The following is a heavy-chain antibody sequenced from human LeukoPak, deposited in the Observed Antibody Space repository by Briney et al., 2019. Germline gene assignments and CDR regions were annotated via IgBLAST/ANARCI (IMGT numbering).Heavy chain of an antibody. D-gene: IGHD5-24*01. CDR1: GFTFSSYA. CDR2: ISGSGGST. CDR3: ARVGGRGDGYNYYYYGMDV. V-gene: IGHV3-23*01. Sequence: PGGSLRLSCAASGFTFSSYAMSWVRQAPGKGLEWVSAISGSGGSTYYADSVKGRFTISRDDAKNSLYLQMNSLRAEDTAVYYCARVGGRGDGYNYYYYGMDVWGQGTTVTVSS. J-gene: IGHJ6*02.